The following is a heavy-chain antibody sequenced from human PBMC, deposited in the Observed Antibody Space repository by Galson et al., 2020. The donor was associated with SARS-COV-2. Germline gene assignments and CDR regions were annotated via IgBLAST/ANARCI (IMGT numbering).Heavy chain of an antibody. D-gene: IGHD6-13*01. CDR2: IYSGGTT. V-gene: IGHV3-53*01. J-gene: IGHJ4*02. CDR1: GFTVSSNY. Sequence: GGSLRLSCAASGFTVSSNYMSWVRQAPGKGLEWVSVIYSGGTTYYVDSVKGRFTISRDNSKNTLYLQMNSLRAEDTAVYFCARAFQGAAGFFDYWGQGTLVTVSS. CDR3: ARAFQGAAGFFDY.